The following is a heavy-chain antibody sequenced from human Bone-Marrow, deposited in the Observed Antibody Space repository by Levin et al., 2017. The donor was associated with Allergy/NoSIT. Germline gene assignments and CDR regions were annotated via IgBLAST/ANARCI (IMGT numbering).Heavy chain of an antibody. CDR2: IYPGDSDT. CDR1: GYSFPSYW. D-gene: IGHD3-22*01. CDR3: ARHRDSTGYSPPYFFDY. V-gene: IGHV5-51*01. Sequence: LGESLKISCKVSGYSFPSYWIGWVRQMPGKGLEWMGIIYPGDSDTRYNPSFQGQVTISADKSITTAYLHWSSLKASDSAMYYCARHRDSTGYSPPYFFDYWGQGTLVTVSS. J-gene: IGHJ4*02.